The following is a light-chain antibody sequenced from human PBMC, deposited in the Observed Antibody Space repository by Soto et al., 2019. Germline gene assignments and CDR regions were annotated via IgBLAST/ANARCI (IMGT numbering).Light chain of an antibody. CDR3: QQYNSYSWT. CDR1: QSISSW. J-gene: IGKJ1*01. CDR2: KAA. Sequence: DIQMTQSPSTLSASVGDRVTITCRASQSISSWVAWYQQKPGKAPKLLIYKAASLESGVPSRFSGSGSGTEFTLTISSLQPDDFATYYCQQYNSYSWTFGQWTKVEIK. V-gene: IGKV1-5*03.